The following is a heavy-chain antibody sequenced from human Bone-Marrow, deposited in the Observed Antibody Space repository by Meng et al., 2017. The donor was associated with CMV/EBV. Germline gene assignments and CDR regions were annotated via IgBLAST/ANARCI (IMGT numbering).Heavy chain of an antibody. J-gene: IGHJ6*02. D-gene: IGHD2-2*01. CDR2: INPSGGRS. CDR3: ARESGVFWYSTNYGMDV. CDR1: GYTFTSYG. V-gene: IGHV1-46*01. Sequence: ASVKVSCKASGYTFTSYGISWVRQAPGQGPEWMGIINPSGGRSTYVENFQGRGTVTRDTSTRTVYMELNSLRSEDTAVYYCARESGVFWYSTNYGMDVWGQGTTVTVSS.